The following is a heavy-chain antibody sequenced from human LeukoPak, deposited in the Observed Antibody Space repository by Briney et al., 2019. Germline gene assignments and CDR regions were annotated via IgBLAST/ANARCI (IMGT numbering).Heavy chain of an antibody. Sequence: GESLQISCQGSGYSFTRSWIGWVRQKPGKGLEWMGIIYPGDSDTRYSPSFQGQITISADKSISTAFLQWSSLKASDTAMYYCARHGGSYYGGSDYWGQGTLVTVSS. D-gene: IGHD1-26*01. J-gene: IGHJ4*02. CDR1: GYSFTRSW. V-gene: IGHV5-51*01. CDR2: IYPGDSDT. CDR3: ARHGGSYYGGSDY.